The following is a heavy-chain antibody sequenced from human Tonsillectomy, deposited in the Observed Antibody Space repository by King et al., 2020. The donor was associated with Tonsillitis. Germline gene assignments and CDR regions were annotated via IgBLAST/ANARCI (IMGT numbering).Heavy chain of an antibody. Sequence: QLQESGPGLVKPSQTLSLTCTVSGGSIRVGGYCWSWIRQTPGKGLEWIGYIYHSGLSAYSPSLESRVTMSIDVSKSHFSLNLKSVTAADTAIYYCARYGVPGDKFDSWGQGTQVTVAS. J-gene: IGHJ4*02. CDR3: ARYGVPGDKFDS. V-gene: IGHV4-30-2*01. CDR1: GGSIRVGGYC. D-gene: IGHD3-10*01. CDR2: IYHSGLS.